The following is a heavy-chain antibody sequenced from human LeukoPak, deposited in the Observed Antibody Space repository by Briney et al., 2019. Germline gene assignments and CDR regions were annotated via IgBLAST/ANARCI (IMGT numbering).Heavy chain of an antibody. V-gene: IGHV4-59*08. CDR3: ARGVGYCSGGRCPFDY. D-gene: IGHD2-15*01. CDR1: GGSISSYY. J-gene: IGHJ4*01. Sequence: PPETLSLTCTVSGGSISSYYWSWIRQPPGKGLEWIGYIYYSGSTSYDPSLKSRVTISVDTSKNQFSLKVISVTAADTAVYYCARGVGYCSGGRCPFDYWGRGTQVTVSS. CDR2: IYYSGST.